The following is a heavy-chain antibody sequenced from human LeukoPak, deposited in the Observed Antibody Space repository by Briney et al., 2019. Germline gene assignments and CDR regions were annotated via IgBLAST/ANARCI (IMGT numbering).Heavy chain of an antibody. V-gene: IGHV3-30*02. CDR2: IRFDGSNK. CDR1: GFTFSSYG. Sequence: PGGSLRLSCAASGFTFSSYGIHWVRQAPGKGLEWVAFIRFDGSNKYYADSVKGRFTISRDNSKNTLYMQMNSLGAEDTAVYYCAKDVLTYHHDSRTPDYWGQGTLVTVSS. CDR3: AKDVLTYHHDSRTPDY. D-gene: IGHD3-22*01. J-gene: IGHJ4*02.